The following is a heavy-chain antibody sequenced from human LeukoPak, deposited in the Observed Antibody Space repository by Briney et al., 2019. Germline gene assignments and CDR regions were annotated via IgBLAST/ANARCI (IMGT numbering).Heavy chain of an antibody. CDR1: GGSISSYY. Sequence: SETLSLTCTVSGGSISSYYWSWIRQPPGKGLEWIGYIYTSGSTNYNPSLKSRVTISVDTSKNQFSLKLSSVTAADTAVYYCARHSFSTYSDYWGQGTLVTVSS. CDR3: ARHSFSTYSDY. J-gene: IGHJ4*02. CDR2: IYTSGST. V-gene: IGHV4-4*09.